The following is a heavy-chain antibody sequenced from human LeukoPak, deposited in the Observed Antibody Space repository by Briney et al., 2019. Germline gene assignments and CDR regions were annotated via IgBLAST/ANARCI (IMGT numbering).Heavy chain of an antibody. CDR3: ARDYSNAWNYFDN. D-gene: IGHD6-19*01. V-gene: IGHV3-7*04. CDR2: ITQDGSAT. Sequence: PGGSLRLSCAASGFTFTSYWMSWVRQAPGKGLEWVASITQDGSATNYAASVEGRFTFSRDIAKNSWFLQMSSLRAEDTAVYYCARDYSNAWNYFDNWGQGTLVTVSS. CDR1: GFTFTSYW. J-gene: IGHJ4*02.